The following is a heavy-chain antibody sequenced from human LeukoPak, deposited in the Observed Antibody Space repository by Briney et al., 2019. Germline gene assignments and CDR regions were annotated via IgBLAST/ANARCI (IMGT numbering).Heavy chain of an antibody. CDR2: IRHDGSNK. V-gene: IGHV3-30*02. D-gene: IGHD3-22*01. Sequence: PGGSLRLTCAASGFTFSSYGMHWVRQAPGKGLEWVAFIRHDGSNKYYADSVKGRFTISRDNSKNTLYLQMNSLRAEDTAVYYCAKDKDYYDSSGYFGYWGQGTLVTVSS. CDR3: AKDKDYYDSSGYFGY. J-gene: IGHJ4*02. CDR1: GFTFSSYG.